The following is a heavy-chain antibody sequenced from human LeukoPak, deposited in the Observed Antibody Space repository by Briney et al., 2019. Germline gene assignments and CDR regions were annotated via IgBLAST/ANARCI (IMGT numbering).Heavy chain of an antibody. J-gene: IGHJ4*02. V-gene: IGHV3-11*04. D-gene: IGHD3-16*02. CDR3: AREVRRGSYHFDY. CDR1: GFTFSDYY. CDR2: ISSSGSTI. Sequence: GGSLRLSCAASGFTFSDYYMSWIRQAPGKGLEWVSYISSSGSTIYYADSVKGRFTISRDNSKNTLYLQMNSLRAEDTAVYYCAREVRRGSYHFDYWGQGTLVTVSS.